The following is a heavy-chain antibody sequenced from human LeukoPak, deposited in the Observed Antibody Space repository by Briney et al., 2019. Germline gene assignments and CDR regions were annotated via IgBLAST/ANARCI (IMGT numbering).Heavy chain of an antibody. D-gene: IGHD3-3*01. CDR3: ARRYDFWSGWIDAFDI. CDR2: IYYSGST. J-gene: IGHJ3*02. CDR1: GGSISSYY. V-gene: IGHV4-59*08. Sequence: PSETLSLTCTVSGGSISSYYWSWIRQPPGKGLEWIGYIYYSGSTNYNPSLKSRVTISVDTSKNQFSLKLSSVTAADTAVYYCARRYDFWSGWIDAFDIWGQGTMVTVSS.